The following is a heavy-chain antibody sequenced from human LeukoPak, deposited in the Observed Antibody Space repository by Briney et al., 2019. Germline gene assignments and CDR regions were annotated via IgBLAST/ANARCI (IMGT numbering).Heavy chain of an antibody. Sequence: GGSLRLSCAASGFTFSSYGMHWVRQAPGKGLEWVAVISYDGSNKYYADSVKGRFTISRDNSKNTLYLQMNSLRAEDTAVYYCARDVTWIQLDNDAFDIWGQGTMVTVSS. CDR1: GFTFSSYG. D-gene: IGHD5-18*01. CDR3: ARDVTWIQLDNDAFDI. CDR2: ISYDGSNK. J-gene: IGHJ3*02. V-gene: IGHV3-30*03.